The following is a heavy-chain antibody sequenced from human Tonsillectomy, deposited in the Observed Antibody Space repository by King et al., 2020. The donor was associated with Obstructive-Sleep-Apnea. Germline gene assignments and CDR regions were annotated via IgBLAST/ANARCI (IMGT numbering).Heavy chain of an antibody. D-gene: IGHD3-10*01. Sequence: PLVQSGAEVKKPVASVKVSSKASGYTFTNYGISGERQAPGQGVEWMGLVSAYNGNTNYAQKLQGRVTMPTDTSPSTAYMELRSLRSDNTAVYYCAGGASESRNFDYWGRGTLVTVSS. V-gene: IGHV1-18*01. J-gene: IGHJ4*02. CDR3: AGGASESRNFDY. CDR2: VSAYNGNT. CDR1: GYTFTNYG.